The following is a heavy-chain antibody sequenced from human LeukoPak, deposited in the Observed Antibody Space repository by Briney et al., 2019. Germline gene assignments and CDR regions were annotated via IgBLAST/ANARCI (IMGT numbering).Heavy chain of an antibody. Sequence: SVKVSCKASGGTFSSYAISWVRQAPGQGLEWMGGIIPIFGTANYAQKFQGRVTITADESTSTAYMELSSLRSEDTAVYYCARDPGDYDFWSAEPLNWFDPWGQGTMVTVSS. V-gene: IGHV1-69*13. CDR1: GGTFSSYA. D-gene: IGHD3-3*01. CDR2: IIPIFGTA. CDR3: ARDPGDYDFWSAEPLNWFDP. J-gene: IGHJ5*02.